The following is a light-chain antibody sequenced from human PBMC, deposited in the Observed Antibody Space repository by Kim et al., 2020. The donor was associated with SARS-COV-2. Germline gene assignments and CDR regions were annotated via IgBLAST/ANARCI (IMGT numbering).Light chain of an antibody. V-gene: IGKV3-15*01. J-gene: IGKJ2*01. Sequence: SVAPGERATLSCRASQSVDSNLAWYQQKPGQAPRLLMYGASTRATAIPARFGGSGSGTEFTLTISSLQSEDFAIYYCQQYDNWPNTFGQGTKLEIK. CDR2: GAS. CDR3: QQYDNWPNT. CDR1: QSVDSN.